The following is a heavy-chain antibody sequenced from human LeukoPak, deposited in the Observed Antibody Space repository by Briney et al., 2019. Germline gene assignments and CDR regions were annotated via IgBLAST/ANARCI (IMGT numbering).Heavy chain of an antibody. CDR2: FDVIDSET. Sequence: ASVKVSCTVSGSSLSELSLYWVRQAPGKGLEWMGGFDVIDSETFYAQKFQGRVAMTEDSSTDTAYMELRSLTSDDTALYYCAAGRPYSLLDYWGQGTLVTVSS. J-gene: IGHJ4*02. CDR3: AAGRPYSLLDY. D-gene: IGHD5-18*01. V-gene: IGHV1-24*01. CDR1: GSSLSELS.